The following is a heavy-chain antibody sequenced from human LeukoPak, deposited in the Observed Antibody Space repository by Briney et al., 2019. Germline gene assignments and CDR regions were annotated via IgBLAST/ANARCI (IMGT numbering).Heavy chain of an antibody. V-gene: IGHV3-7*05. CDR1: GFTFSNYW. Sequence: PGGSLRLSCAASGFTFSNYWMSWVRQAPGKGLEWVATINQDGSGKYYVDSVKGRFTISRDNAKNSLHLQMSSLRAEDTAVYYCAKGNGYCSSTSCHNWFDPWGQGTLVTVSS. D-gene: IGHD2-2*01. J-gene: IGHJ5*02. CDR3: AKGNGYCSSTSCHNWFDP. CDR2: INQDGSGK.